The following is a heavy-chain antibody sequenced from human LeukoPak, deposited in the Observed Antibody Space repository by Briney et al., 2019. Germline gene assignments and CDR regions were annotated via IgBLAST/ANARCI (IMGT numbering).Heavy chain of an antibody. Sequence: SETLSLTCTVSGGSISSYYWSWIRQPAGKGLEWIGRIYTSGSTNYNPSLKSRVTMSVDTSKNQFSLKLSPVTAADTAVYYCARVLLRNDYGDYVGGMDVWGQGTTVTVSS. D-gene: IGHD4-17*01. CDR1: GGSISSYY. V-gene: IGHV4-4*07. CDR3: ARVLLRNDYGDYVGGMDV. J-gene: IGHJ6*02. CDR2: IYTSGST.